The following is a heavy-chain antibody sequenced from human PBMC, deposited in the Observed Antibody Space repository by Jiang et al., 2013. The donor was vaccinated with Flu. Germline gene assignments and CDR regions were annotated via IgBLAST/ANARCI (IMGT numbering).Heavy chain of an antibody. CDR3: ARDYYYYDSSGYYYRGNDAFDI. V-gene: IGHV6-1*01. J-gene: IGHJ3*02. CDR1: GDSVSSNSAA. CDR2: TYYRSKWYN. D-gene: IGHD3-22*01. Sequence: QTLSLTCAISGDSVSSNSAAWNWIRQSPSRGLEWLGRTYYRSKWYNDYAVSVKSRITINPDTSKNQFSLQLNSVTPEDTAVYYCARDYYYYDSSGYYYRGNDAFDIWGQGTVVTVSS.